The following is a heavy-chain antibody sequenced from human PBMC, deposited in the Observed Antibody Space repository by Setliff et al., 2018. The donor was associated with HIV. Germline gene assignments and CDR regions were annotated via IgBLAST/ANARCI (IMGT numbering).Heavy chain of an antibody. CDR1: GDSISSGGYY. CDR2: IYTSGST. J-gene: IGHJ4*02. Sequence: SETLSLTCTVSGDSISSGGYYWSWLRQPAGKGLEWIGRIYTSGSTNYNPSLKSRVTISVDTSKNQFSLKLNSVTAADTAVYYCARGDYYDSTGYEGLDSWGRGTLVTVSS. V-gene: IGHV4-61*02. CDR3: ARGDYYDSTGYEGLDS. D-gene: IGHD3-22*01.